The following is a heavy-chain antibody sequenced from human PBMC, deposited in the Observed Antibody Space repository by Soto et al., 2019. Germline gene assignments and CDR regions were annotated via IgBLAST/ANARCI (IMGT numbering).Heavy chain of an antibody. Sequence: GESLKISCKVSLDSFTNYWIAWVRQTPGKGLEWMGIFHPGDSESRYSPSFQGQVTISADKSITTAYLQWSSLKASDTAMYYCARKIGHYGLEVWGQGTTVNVSS. V-gene: IGHV5-51*01. CDR3: ARKIGHYGLEV. CDR1: LDSFTNYW. J-gene: IGHJ6*01. CDR2: FHPGDSES.